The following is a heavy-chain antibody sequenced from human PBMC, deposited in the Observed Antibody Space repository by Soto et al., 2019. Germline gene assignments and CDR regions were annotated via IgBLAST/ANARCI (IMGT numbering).Heavy chain of an antibody. Sequence: VASVKVSCKASGGTFSSYTISWVRQAPGQGLEWMGRIIPILGIANYAQKFQGRVTITADKSTSTAYMELSSLRSEDTAVYYCARSPYYGDYEVYFQHWGQGTLVTVSS. CDR1: GGTFSSYT. CDR2: IIPILGIA. D-gene: IGHD4-17*01. J-gene: IGHJ1*01. CDR3: ARSPYYGDYEVYFQH. V-gene: IGHV1-69*02.